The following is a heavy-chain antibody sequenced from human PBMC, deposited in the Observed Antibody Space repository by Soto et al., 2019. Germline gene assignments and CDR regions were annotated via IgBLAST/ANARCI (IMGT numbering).Heavy chain of an antibody. CDR1: GFTFSSYA. V-gene: IGHV3-23*01. Sequence: GGSLRLSCAASGFTFSSYAMSWVRQAPGKGLEWVSAISGSGGSTYYADSVKGRFTISRDNSKNTLYLQMNSLRAEDTAVYYCAKESSGLLWFGERNWFDPWGQGTLVTVSS. D-gene: IGHD3-10*01. CDR3: AKESSGLLWFGERNWFDP. J-gene: IGHJ5*02. CDR2: ISGSGGST.